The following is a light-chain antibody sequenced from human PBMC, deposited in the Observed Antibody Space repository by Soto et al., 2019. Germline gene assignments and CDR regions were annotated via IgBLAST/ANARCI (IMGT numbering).Light chain of an antibody. CDR3: HHYTKSPIFT. CDR2: DAS. CDR1: QSVADNH. J-gene: IGKJ3*01. Sequence: EVVLTQSPGTLSLSAGERATLSCRASQSVADNHLAWYQQKPGQAPRLLIYDASTRAAGIPDGFSGSGSGTSFTLTIRRLEPEDFGVYFCHHYTKSPIFTFGPGTTVD. V-gene: IGKV3-20*01.